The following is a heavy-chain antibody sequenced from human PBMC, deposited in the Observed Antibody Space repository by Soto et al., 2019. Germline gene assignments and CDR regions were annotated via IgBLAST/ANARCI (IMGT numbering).Heavy chain of an antibody. V-gene: IGHV3-23*01. CDR2: ISGSGGST. CDR3: APEPRTTGTSKYYDYYMDV. CDR1: GFTFSSYA. Sequence: EVQLLESGGGLVQPGGSLRLSCAASGFTFSSYAMSWVRQAPGKGLEWVSAISGSGGSTYYADSVKGRFTISRDNSKNTLYLQMNSLRAEDTAVYYCAPEPRTTGTSKYYDYYMDVWGKGTTVTVSS. J-gene: IGHJ6*03. D-gene: IGHD1-1*01.